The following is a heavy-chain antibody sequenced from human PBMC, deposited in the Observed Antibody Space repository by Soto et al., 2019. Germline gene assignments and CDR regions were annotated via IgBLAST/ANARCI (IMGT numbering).Heavy chain of an antibody. CDR1: GGSFSGYY. CDR3: ASLKLGRKAFDI. J-gene: IGHJ3*02. D-gene: IGHD7-27*01. V-gene: IGHV4-34*01. CDR2: INHSGST. Sequence: SETLSLTCAVYGGSFSGYYWSWIRQPPGKGLEWIGEINHSGSTNYNPSLKSRVTISVDTSKNQFSLKLSSLTAADTAVYYCASLKLGRKAFDIWGQGTMVTVSS.